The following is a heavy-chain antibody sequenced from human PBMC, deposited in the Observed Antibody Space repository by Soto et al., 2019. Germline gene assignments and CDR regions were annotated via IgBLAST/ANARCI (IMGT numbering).Heavy chain of an antibody. J-gene: IGHJ5*02. D-gene: IGHD3-16*01. CDR3: AHRPSDYIWGSYPT. Sequence: QITLKESGPSLVKPTQTLTLTCTFSGFSLSSSGVGVAWIRQPPGKALEWLALISWDGDKYYSPSLKNRLSISKDTYENHVVLTLTNVDPVDTGTYFCAHRPSDYIWGSYPTWGQGTLVTVSS. CDR2: ISWDGDK. V-gene: IGHV2-5*02. CDR1: GFSLSSSGVG.